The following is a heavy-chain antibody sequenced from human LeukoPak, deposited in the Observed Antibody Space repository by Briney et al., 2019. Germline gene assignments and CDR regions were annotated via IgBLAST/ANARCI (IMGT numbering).Heavy chain of an antibody. D-gene: IGHD1-1*01. CDR1: GYTFTGYY. CDR2: INPNSGGT. Sequence: GASVKVSCKASGYTFTGYYLHWVRQAPGQGLEWMGRINPNSGGTNYAQKFQDRVTMTRDTSISTAHMELGRLRSDDTAVYYCARDRTTGTGSWFDPWGQGTLVTVSS. CDR3: ARDRTTGTGSWFDP. J-gene: IGHJ5*02. V-gene: IGHV1-2*06.